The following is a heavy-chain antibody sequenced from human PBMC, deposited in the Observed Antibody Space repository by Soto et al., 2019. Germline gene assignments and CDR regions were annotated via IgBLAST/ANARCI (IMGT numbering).Heavy chain of an antibody. CDR3: ARESGDILTGYYYYYYMDV. D-gene: IGHD3-9*01. J-gene: IGHJ6*03. CDR1: GGSISRGGYY. CDR2: IYYSGST. V-gene: IGHV4-31*03. Sequence: SETLSLTCTVSGGSISRGGYYWSWIRQHPGKGLEWIGYIYYSGSTYYNPSLKSRVTISVDTSKNQFSLKLSSVTAADTAVYYCARESGDILTGYYYYYYMDVWGKGTTVTVSS.